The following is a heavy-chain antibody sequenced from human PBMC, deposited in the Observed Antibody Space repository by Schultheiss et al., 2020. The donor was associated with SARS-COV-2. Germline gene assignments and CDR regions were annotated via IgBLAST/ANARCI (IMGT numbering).Heavy chain of an antibody. CDR1: GFTFSSYA. V-gene: IGHV3-23*01. D-gene: IGHD3-16*02. Sequence: GGSLRLSCAASGFTFSSYAMSWVRQAPGKGLEWVSAISGSGGSTYYADSVKGRFTISRDNSKNTLYLQMNSLRAEDTAVYYCGKVLGGGSYLPPDYWGQGTLVTVSS. CDR3: GKVLGGGSYLPPDY. J-gene: IGHJ4*02. CDR2: ISGSGGST.